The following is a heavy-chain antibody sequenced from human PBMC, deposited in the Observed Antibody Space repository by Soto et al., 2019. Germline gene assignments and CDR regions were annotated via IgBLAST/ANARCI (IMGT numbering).Heavy chain of an antibody. CDR1: GGSISSGGYY. D-gene: IGHD3-10*02. V-gene: IGHV4-31*03. Sequence: PSETLSLTCTVSGGSISSGGYYWSWIRQHPGKGLEWIGYIYYSGSTYYNPSLKSRVTISVDTSKNQFSLKLSSVTAADTAVYYCARGLSVRGADNWFDPWGQGTLVTVSS. CDR2: IYYSGST. J-gene: IGHJ5*02. CDR3: ARGLSVRGADNWFDP.